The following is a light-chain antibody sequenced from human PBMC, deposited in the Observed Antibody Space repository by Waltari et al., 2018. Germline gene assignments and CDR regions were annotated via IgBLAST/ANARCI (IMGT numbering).Light chain of an antibody. V-gene: IGLV2-11*01. Sequence: QSALTQPRPVPGSPGQSLTFPCTGTSSDRGDYNYVSCYQQHPDKAPKLMIYDVTKRPAGVPSRFSGSKSGNTTSLTISGLQAEDEADYYCCSCAGKYAVDVVFGGGTKLTVL. CDR2: DVT. J-gene: IGLJ2*01. CDR3: CSCAGKYAVDVV. CDR1: SSDRGDYNY.